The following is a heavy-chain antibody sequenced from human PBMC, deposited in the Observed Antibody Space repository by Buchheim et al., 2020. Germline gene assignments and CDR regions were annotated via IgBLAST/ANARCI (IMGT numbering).Heavy chain of an antibody. D-gene: IGHD4-11*01. V-gene: IGHV3-30*18. CDR3: AKGKAWYSNYFARKYYGMDV. CDR2: ISYDGSNK. Sequence: QVQLVESGGGVVQPGRSLRLSCAASGFTFSSYGMHWVRQAPGKGLEWVAVISYDGSNKYYADSVKGRFTISRDNSKNTLYLQMNSLRAEDTAVYYCAKGKAWYSNYFARKYYGMDVWGQGTT. J-gene: IGHJ6*02. CDR1: GFTFSSYG.